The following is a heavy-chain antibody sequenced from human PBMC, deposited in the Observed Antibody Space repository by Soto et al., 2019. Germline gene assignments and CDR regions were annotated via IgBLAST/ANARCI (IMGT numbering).Heavy chain of an antibody. D-gene: IGHD3-3*01. J-gene: IGHJ4*02. CDR3: AKAHYDFWSGTRDYFDN. Sequence: QVLLVESGGGVVQSGRSLRLSCEASGFTFRSFGMHWVRQAPGKGLEWVAVISYDGSEKYYADSVKGRFTISRDKSRDTQYLQMNSLRVEDTAVYYCAKAHYDFWSGTRDYFDNWGQGTLVTVSS. CDR2: ISYDGSEK. CDR1: GFTFRSFG. V-gene: IGHV3-30*18.